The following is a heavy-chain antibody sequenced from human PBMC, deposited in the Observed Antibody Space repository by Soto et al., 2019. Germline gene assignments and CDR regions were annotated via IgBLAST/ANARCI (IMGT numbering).Heavy chain of an antibody. Sequence: PGXSLNISCKGSGYSFTSYWIGWLRQIPGKGLEWRGIIYPGDSGTRYSPSFQGQVTISADKSISTAYLQWSSLKASDTAMYYCARQLGQQRAADCWGQGTLVTVSS. CDR1: GYSFTSYW. CDR3: ARQLGQQRAADC. J-gene: IGHJ4*02. CDR2: IYPGDSGT. D-gene: IGHD6-13*01. V-gene: IGHV5-51*01.